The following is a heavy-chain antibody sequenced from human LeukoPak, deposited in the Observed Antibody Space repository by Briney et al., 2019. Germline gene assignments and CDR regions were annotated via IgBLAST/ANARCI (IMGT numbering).Heavy chain of an antibody. J-gene: IGHJ4*02. Sequence: PSETLSLTCAVYGGSFSGYYWSWIRQPPGKGLEWIGEINHSGSTNYNPSLKSRVTISVDTSKNQFSLRLSSVTAADTAVYYCARAQYDFWSGYYSNWGQGTLVTVSS. CDR1: GGSFSGYY. V-gene: IGHV4-34*01. D-gene: IGHD3/OR15-3a*01. CDR2: INHSGST. CDR3: ARAQYDFWSGYYSN.